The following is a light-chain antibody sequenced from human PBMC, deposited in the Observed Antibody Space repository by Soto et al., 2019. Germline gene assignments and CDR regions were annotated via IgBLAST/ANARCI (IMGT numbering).Light chain of an antibody. CDR2: GAS. CDR1: QSVSSSY. V-gene: IGKV3-20*01. CDR3: QQYGSSPGT. J-gene: IGKJ1*01. Sequence: EIVLTQSPGTLSLSPGERATLSCRASQSVSSSYLAWYLQKPGQAPILLIYGASTRATGIPGRFSGSGSGTDFTLTISRLEPEDFAVYYWQQYGSSPGTFGQGTKVEIK.